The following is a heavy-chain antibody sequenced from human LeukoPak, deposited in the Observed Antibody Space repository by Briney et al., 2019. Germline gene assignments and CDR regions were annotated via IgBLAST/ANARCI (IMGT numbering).Heavy chain of an antibody. CDR2: ISSYDGSNR. D-gene: IGHD5-12*01. CDR3: ASVGGYDPLFDY. Sequence: GRSLSLSCAASGFTFSSYAMHWVRQAPGKGLEWVAVISSYDGSNRYYADAVKGRFTISRDNSKNTLYLQMNSLRAEDTGVYYCASVGGYDPLFDYWGQGTLVTVSS. J-gene: IGHJ4*02. CDR1: GFTFSSYA. V-gene: IGHV3-30-3*01.